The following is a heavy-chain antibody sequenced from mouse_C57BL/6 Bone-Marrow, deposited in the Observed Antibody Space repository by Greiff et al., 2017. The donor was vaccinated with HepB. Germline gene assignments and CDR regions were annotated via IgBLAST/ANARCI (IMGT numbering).Heavy chain of an antibody. CDR1: GYTFTSYG. V-gene: IGHV1-81*01. CDR3: ARGSYYYGSSYY. J-gene: IGHJ2*01. D-gene: IGHD1-1*01. Sequence: QVQLQQSGAELARPGASVKLSCKASGYTFTSYGISWVKQRTGQGLEWIGEIYPRSGNTYYNEKFKGKATLTADKSSSTAYMELRSLTSEDSAVYFCARGSYYYGSSYYWGQGTTLTVSS. CDR2: IYPRSGNT.